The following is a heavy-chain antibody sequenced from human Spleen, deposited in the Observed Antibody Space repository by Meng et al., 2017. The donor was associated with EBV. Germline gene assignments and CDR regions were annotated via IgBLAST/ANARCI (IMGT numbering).Heavy chain of an antibody. V-gene: IGHV4-39*01. CDR2: LYSTGSS. CDR3: ASCMTTVFGDWFDP. J-gene: IGHJ5*02. Sequence: LQLQEPGPALVKASVPPSLPCTFSGGSISSTIYYWGRIRQPPGKGLEWIGILYSTGSSYYNPSLKGRATISLDTSKTQFSLRLNSVTAADTAMYYCASCMTTVFGDWFDPWGQGTLVTVSS. CDR1: GGSISSTIYY. D-gene: IGHD4-17*01.